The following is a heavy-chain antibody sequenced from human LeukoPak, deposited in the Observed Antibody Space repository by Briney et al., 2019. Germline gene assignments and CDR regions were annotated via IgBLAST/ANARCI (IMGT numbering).Heavy chain of an antibody. Sequence: PSETLSLTCTVSGGSISSNSYYWGWIRQPPGKRLEWIGSIYYSGSTYYNPSLKSRVTISVDTSKNQFSLRLSAVTAADTAVYYCASVRRGFGESSEYYSYYYMDVWGNGTTVTISS. CDR3: ASVRRGFGESSEYYSYYYMDV. CDR2: IYYSGST. V-gene: IGHV4-39*01. D-gene: IGHD3-10*01. J-gene: IGHJ6*03. CDR1: GGSISSNSYY.